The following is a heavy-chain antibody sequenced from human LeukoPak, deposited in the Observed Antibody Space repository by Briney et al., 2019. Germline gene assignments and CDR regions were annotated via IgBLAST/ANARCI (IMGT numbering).Heavy chain of an antibody. D-gene: IGHD4-17*01. V-gene: IGHV4-31*03. Sequence: PSQTLSLTCTVSGCSIRRGGSYWSWIRQHPGKGLEWIGYIYYSGSTYYNPSLKSRVTISVDTSKNQFSLKLSSVTAADTAVYYCARLYGDYAGYFDLWGRGTLVTVSS. CDR2: IYYSGST. J-gene: IGHJ2*01. CDR3: ARLYGDYAGYFDL. CDR1: GCSIRRGGSY.